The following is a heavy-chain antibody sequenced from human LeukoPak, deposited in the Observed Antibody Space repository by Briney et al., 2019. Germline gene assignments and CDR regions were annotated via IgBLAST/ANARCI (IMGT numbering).Heavy chain of an antibody. CDR2: ISGSGGST. V-gene: IGHV3-23*01. CDR1: GFTFSSYA. D-gene: IGHD3-16*02. J-gene: IGHJ4*02. Sequence: GGSLRLSCAASGFTFSSYAMTWVRQAPGKGLEWVPAISGSGGSTYYADSVKGRFTISRDNSKNTLYLQMNSLRAEDTAVYYCVKGGRGVIVTRYDYWGQGTLVTVSS. CDR3: VKGGRGVIVTRYDY.